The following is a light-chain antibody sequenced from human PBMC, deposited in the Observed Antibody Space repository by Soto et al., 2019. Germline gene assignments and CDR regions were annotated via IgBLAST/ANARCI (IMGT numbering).Light chain of an antibody. CDR1: SSDVGSYNF. V-gene: IGLV2-23*02. CDR2: EVS. J-gene: IGLJ3*02. CDR3: CSYAGIRV. Sequence: QSALTQPASVSGSLGQSITISCTGTSSDVGSYNFVSWYQQHPDKAPKLIIYEVSKRPSGVSNRFSGSKSGNTASLTISGLQAEDEADYYCCSYAGIRVFGGGTKVTVL.